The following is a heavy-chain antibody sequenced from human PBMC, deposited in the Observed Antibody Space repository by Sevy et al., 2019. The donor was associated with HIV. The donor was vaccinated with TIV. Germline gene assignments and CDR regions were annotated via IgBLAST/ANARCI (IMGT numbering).Heavy chain of an antibody. D-gene: IGHD2-21*02. V-gene: IGHV1-18*01. CDR3: ARDLGGYGGNSIDY. CDR1: GYTFTSYG. J-gene: IGHJ4*02. Sequence: ASVKVSCKASGYTFTSYGISWVRQAPGQGLEWMGWISAYNGNTNYAQKLQGRVTMTTDTSTRTDYMELRSLRSDDTAVYYCARDLGGYGGNSIDYWGQGTLVTVSS. CDR2: ISAYNGNT.